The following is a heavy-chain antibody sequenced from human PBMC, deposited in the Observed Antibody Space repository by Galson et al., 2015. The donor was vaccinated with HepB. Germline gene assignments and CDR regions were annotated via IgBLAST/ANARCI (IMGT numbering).Heavy chain of an antibody. Sequence: ETLSLPCPVSGGSVSSGSYYWSWIRPPPGKGLEWIGYIYYSGSTNYNPSLKSRVTISVDTSKNQFSLKLSSVTAADTAVYYCARERQRGAAAGTRWFDPWFQGTLVTVSS. D-gene: IGHD6-13*01. V-gene: IGHV4-61*01. CDR2: IYYSGST. CDR3: ARERQRGAAAGTRWFDP. J-gene: IGHJ5*02. CDR1: GGSVSSGSYY.